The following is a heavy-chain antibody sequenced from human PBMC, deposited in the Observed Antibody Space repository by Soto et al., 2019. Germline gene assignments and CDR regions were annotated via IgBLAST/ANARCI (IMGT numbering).Heavy chain of an antibody. V-gene: IGHV4-59*01. CDR3: ARSRRSVTLYYYYYGMDV. CDR2: IYYSGST. D-gene: IGHD4-4*01. CDR1: GGSISSYY. Sequence: SETLSLTGTVSGGSISSYYWSWIRQPPGKGLEWIGYIYYSGSTNYNPSLKSRVTISVDTSKNQFSLKLSSVTAADTAVYYCARSRRSVTLYYYYYGMDVWGQGTTVTVSS. J-gene: IGHJ6*02.